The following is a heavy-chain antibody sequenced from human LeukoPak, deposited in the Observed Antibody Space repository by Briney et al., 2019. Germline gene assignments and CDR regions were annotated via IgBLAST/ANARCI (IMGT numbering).Heavy chain of an antibody. D-gene: IGHD4-17*01. CDR2: ISSYNGNT. V-gene: IGHV1-18*01. Sequence: ASVKVSCKPSGYTFRTLGLSWVRQAPGQGLEWMGWISSYNGNTNYAQKVQGRLTMTTDTSTSTAYMELRSLRSDDTAVYYCARGNDYGDPLDYWGQGTQVTVSS. CDR3: ARGNDYGDPLDY. J-gene: IGHJ4*02. CDR1: GYTFRTLG.